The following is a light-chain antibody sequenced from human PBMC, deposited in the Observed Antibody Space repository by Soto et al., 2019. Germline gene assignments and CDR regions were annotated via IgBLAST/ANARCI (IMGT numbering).Light chain of an antibody. CDR1: QSVNSN. J-gene: IGKJ1*01. CDR3: QQYNNWPPWT. CDR2: GAS. Sequence: EIVLTQSPATLSVSPGERATLSCRASQSVNSNLAWYQQKPGQAPRLLIYGASTRATGIPARFSGSGSGTEFTLTISSLQSEYFAVYYCQQYNNWPPWTFGQGTKVEIK. V-gene: IGKV3-15*01.